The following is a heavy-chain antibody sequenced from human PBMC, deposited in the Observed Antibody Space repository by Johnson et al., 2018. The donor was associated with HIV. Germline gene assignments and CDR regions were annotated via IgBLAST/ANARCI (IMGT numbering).Heavy chain of an antibody. J-gene: IGHJ3*02. CDR2: IYSGGST. CDR3: AREARILLTGHALDI. D-gene: IGHD3-9*01. Sequence: VHLVESGGGLIQPGGSLRLSCAASGFTVSSNYMSWVRQAPVKGLEWVSVIYSGGSTYYADSVKGRFTISRDNSKNTLYLQMNSLRAEDTAVYDCAREARILLTGHALDIWGQGTMVTVSS. V-gene: IGHV3-53*01. CDR1: GFTVSSNY.